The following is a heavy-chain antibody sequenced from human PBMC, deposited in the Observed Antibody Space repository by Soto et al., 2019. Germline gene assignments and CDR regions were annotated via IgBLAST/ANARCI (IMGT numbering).Heavy chain of an antibody. CDR1: GFTFDDYA. CDR2: ISWNRGSI. J-gene: IGHJ6*02. Sequence: GGSLRLSCAASGFTFDDYAMHWVRQAPGKGLEWVSGISWNRGSIGYADSVKGRFTISRDNAKNSLYLQMNSLRAEDTALYYCAKDKHKGPYYYYGMDVWGQGTTVTVSS. CDR3: AKDKHKGPYYYYGMDV. V-gene: IGHV3-9*01.